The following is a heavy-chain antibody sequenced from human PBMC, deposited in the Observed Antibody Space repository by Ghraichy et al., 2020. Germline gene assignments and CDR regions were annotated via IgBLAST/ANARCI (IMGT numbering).Heavy chain of an antibody. Sequence: GESLNISCAGFGFSFSSYGMNWVRQSPGKGLEWVSYITSSSRTKSYADSVKGRFTISRDNAQNSLYLQMNSLRDEDTAVYYCARGSTVVRFYYYDGMDVWGQGTTVTVSS. CDR1: GFSFSSYG. CDR2: ITSSSRTK. CDR3: ARGSTVVRFYYYDGMDV. V-gene: IGHV3-48*02. D-gene: IGHD4-23*01. J-gene: IGHJ6*02.